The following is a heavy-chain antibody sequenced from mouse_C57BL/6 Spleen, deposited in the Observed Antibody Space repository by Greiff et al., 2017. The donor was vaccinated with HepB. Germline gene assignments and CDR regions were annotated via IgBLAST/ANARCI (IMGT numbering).Heavy chain of an antibody. Sequence: DVMLVESGGGLVKPGGSLKLSCAASGFTFSDYGMHWVRQAPEKGLEWVAYISSGSSTIYYADTVKGRFTISRDNAKNTLFLQMTSLRSEDTAMYYCARPYYYGSSYSVWFAYWGQGTLVTVSA. CDR3: ARPYYYGSSYSVWFAY. CDR2: ISSGSSTI. V-gene: IGHV5-17*01. D-gene: IGHD1-1*01. CDR1: GFTFSDYG. J-gene: IGHJ3*01.